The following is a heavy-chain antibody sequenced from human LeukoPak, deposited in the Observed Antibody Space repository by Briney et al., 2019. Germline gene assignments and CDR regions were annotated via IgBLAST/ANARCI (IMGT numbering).Heavy chain of an antibody. CDR1: GFNFSSCG. CDR2: IWYDGSKK. Sequence: GGSLRLSCAASGFNFSSCGMHWVRQAPGKGLEWVAIIWYDGSKKYYVDSVKGRFTISRDNSKSTLYLQMNSLRAEDTALYYCAKDPEAWWLFDSWGRGSLVTVSS. V-gene: IGHV3-33*03. CDR3: AKDPEAWWLFDS. D-gene: IGHD2-15*01. J-gene: IGHJ4*02.